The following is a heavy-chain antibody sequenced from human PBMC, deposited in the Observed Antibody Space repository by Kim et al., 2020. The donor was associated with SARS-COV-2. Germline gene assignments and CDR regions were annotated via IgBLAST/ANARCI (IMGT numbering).Heavy chain of an antibody. J-gene: IGHJ4*02. Sequence: SVKCRFTSARDNYKNTLYLQMNVLRAEDTAVYYCAKEEIVVVPAAHIDYWGQGTVVTVSS. D-gene: IGHD2-2*01. V-gene: IGHV3-23*01. CDR3: AKEEIVVVPAAHIDY.